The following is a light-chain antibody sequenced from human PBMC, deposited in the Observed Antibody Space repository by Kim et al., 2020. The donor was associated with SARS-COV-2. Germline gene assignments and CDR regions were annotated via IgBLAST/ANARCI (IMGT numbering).Light chain of an antibody. CDR3: QQYKSYPRT. V-gene: IGKV1-16*02. CDR2: GTS. J-gene: IGKJ4*01. CDR1: QDINHY. Sequence: SASVGDTVTITCRASQDINHYLAWFQQKPGKAPKSLIYGTSNLRGGVPSKFSGSVSATDFTLTISSLQPEDFATYYCQQYKSYPRTFGGGTKLEIK.